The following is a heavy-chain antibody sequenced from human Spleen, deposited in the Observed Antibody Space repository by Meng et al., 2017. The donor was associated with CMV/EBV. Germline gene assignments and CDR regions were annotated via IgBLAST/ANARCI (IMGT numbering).Heavy chain of an antibody. V-gene: IGHV3-21*01. CDR1: GFTLSSYR. D-gene: IGHD3-10*01. CDR3: AREAWFGGGIMDV. CDR2: ISSNSTYI. Sequence: GESLKISCAASGFTLSSYRMNWVRQTPGKGLERVSSISSNSTYIYYADSVKGRFTISRDNAKKSLYLQMNSLTAEDTAVYFCAREAWFGGGIMDVWGQGTTVTVSS. J-gene: IGHJ6*02.